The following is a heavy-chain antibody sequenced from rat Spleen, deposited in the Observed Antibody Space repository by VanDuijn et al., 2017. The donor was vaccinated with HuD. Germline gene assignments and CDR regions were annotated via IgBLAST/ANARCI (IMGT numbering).Heavy chain of an antibody. Sequence: EVQLVESGGGLVQPGRSLKFSCAASGFTFSDHAMAWVRQAPKKGLEWVATIIYDGTGTYYRDSVKGRFTISRDNAKSALYLQMDSLRSEDTATYYCVRHNLRYYGYSYFDYWGQGTLVTVSS. CDR1: GFTFSDHA. D-gene: IGHD1-9*01. V-gene: IGHV5-17*01. CDR3: VRHNLRYYGYSYFDY. CDR2: IIYDGTGT. J-gene: IGHJ3*01.